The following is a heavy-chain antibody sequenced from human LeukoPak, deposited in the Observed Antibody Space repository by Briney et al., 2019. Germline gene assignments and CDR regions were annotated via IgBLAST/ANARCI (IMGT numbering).Heavy chain of an antibody. J-gene: IGHJ6*03. Sequence: SETLSLTCTVSGGSISSGDYYWSWIRQPPGKGLEWIGYIYYSGSTYYNPSLKSRVTISVDTSKNQFSLKLSSVTAADTAVYYCARVDIVVVPAAIMGYCYYMDVWGKGTTVTVSS. D-gene: IGHD2-2*01. CDR3: ARVDIVVVPAAIMGYCYYMDV. V-gene: IGHV4-30-4*08. CDR1: GGSISSGDYY. CDR2: IYYSGST.